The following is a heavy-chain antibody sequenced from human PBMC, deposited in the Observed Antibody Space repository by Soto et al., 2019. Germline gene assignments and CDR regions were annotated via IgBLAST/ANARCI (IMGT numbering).Heavy chain of an antibody. CDR1: GYSFTNND. J-gene: IGHJ5*02. CDR2: MNPGSGDT. CDR3: ARMETFCSLNWFDP. Sequence: ASVKVSCKASGYSFTNNDVSWVRQATGQGLEWMGWMNPGSGDTGYARKFQGRVTMTRDISIAAAYMELSSLRSDDTAIYYCARMETFCSLNWFDPWGQGTLVTVSS. V-gene: IGHV1-8*01. D-gene: IGHD3-10*02.